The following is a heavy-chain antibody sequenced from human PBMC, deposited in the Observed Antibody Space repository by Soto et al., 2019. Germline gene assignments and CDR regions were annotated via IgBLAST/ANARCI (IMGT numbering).Heavy chain of an antibody. CDR3: ARDSSAYYDVMFGEYWFDP. Sequence: QVLLVQSGAEVKKPGSSVKVSCKASGGTFSSYGVSWVRQGPGQGLEWMGAIIPVLGTANYAQKFQGRVTITADESTTTAYMELSSLRLEDTATYFCARDSSAYYDVMFGEYWFDPWGQGTLVTVSS. D-gene: IGHD3-10*02. J-gene: IGHJ5*02. CDR1: GGTFSSYG. CDR2: IIPVLGTA. V-gene: IGHV1-69*01.